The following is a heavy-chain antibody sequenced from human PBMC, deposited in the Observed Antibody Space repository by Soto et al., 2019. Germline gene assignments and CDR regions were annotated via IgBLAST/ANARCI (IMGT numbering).Heavy chain of an antibody. D-gene: IGHD6-19*01. J-gene: IGHJ5*02. CDR2: INHSGST. CDR3: ARVYSSGWCWFDP. V-gene: IGHV4-34*01. Sequence: PSETLSLTCAVYGGSFSGYYWSWIRQPPGKGLEWIGEINHSGSTNYNPSLKSRVTISVDTSKNQFSLKLSSVTAADTAVYYCARVYSSGWCWFDPWGQGTLVTVSS. CDR1: GGSFSGYY.